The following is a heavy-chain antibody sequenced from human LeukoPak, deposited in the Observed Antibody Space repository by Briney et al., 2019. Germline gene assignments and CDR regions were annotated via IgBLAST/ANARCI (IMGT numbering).Heavy chain of an antibody. V-gene: IGHV1-18*01. CDR2: ISAYNGNT. CDR3: ASDDCGGDCYPLNYYYYGMDV. CDR1: GYTFTSYG. D-gene: IGHD2-21*02. J-gene: IGHJ6*02. Sequence: ASVKVSCKASGYTFTSYGISWVRQAPGQGLEWMGWISAYNGNTNYAQKLQGRVTMTTDTSTSTAYMELRSLRSDDTAVYYCASDDCGGDCYPLNYYYYGMDVWGQGTTVTVSS.